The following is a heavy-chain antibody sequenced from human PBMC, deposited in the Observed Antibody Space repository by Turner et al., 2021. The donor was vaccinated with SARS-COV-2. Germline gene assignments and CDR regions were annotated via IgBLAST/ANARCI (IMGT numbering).Heavy chain of an antibody. CDR3: ARLGLGDSQCDY. CDR1: GGSFSVYY. D-gene: IGHD5-18*01. J-gene: IGHJ4*02. CDR2: INHSGST. V-gene: IGHV4-34*01. Sequence: QLQQWAAGLLKPSAPLSLTCAVYGGSFSVYYWSWIRQPPGKGLEWIGEINHSGSTNYNPSLKSRVTISVDTSKNQFSLKLSSVTAADTAVYYCARLGLGDSQCDYWGQGTLVTVSS.